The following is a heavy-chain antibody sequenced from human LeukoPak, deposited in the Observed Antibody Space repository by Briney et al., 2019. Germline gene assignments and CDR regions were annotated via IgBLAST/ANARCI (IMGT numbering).Heavy chain of an antibody. D-gene: IGHD4-11*01. Sequence: ASVKVSCKASGGTFSSYAISWVRQAPGQGLEWMGGIIPIFGTANYAQKFQGRVTITADESTSTAYMELSSLRPEDTAVYYCVAEVIEVTMGDYWGQGTLVTVSS. CDR1: GGTFSSYA. J-gene: IGHJ4*02. CDR3: VAEVIEVTMGDY. V-gene: IGHV1-69*01. CDR2: IIPIFGTA.